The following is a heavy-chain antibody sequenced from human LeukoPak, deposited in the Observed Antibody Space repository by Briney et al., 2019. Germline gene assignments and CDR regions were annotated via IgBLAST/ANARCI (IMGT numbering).Heavy chain of an antibody. CDR3: AKDISVAVIYYFDY. J-gene: IGHJ4*02. Sequence: GGSLRLSCASSGYTFSSHAMNWVRQAPGKGLEWVSATSGSGGSTYYADSVKGRFTISRDNSKNTLYLQMNSLRAEDTAVYYCAKDISVAVIYYFDYWGQGTLVTVSS. CDR1: GYTFSSHA. V-gene: IGHV3-23*01. D-gene: IGHD6-19*01. CDR2: TSGSGGST.